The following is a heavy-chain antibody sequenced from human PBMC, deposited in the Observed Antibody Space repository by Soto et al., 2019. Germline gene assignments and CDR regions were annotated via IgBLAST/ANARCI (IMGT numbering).Heavy chain of an antibody. CDR1: GFTFSSYG. Sequence: QVQLVESGGGVVQPGRSLRLSCAASGFTFSSYGMHWVRQAPGKGLEWVAVIWYDGSNKYYADSVKGRFTISRDNSKNTLYLKMNSLGAEDTAVYYCARDQGDILTGYSQPPYYYYGMDVWGQGTTVTVSS. J-gene: IGHJ6*02. V-gene: IGHV3-33*01. CDR3: ARDQGDILTGYSQPPYYYYGMDV. CDR2: IWYDGSNK. D-gene: IGHD3-9*01.